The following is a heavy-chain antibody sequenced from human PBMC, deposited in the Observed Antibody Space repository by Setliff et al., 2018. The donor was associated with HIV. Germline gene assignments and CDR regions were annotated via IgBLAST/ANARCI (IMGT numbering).Heavy chain of an antibody. CDR1: GFTFDDYT. J-gene: IGHJ6*02. CDR3: SRIRWSYYGMDV. CDR2: IKYDGSEN. D-gene: IGHD2-15*01. V-gene: IGHV3-7*01. Sequence: GGSLRLSCAASGFTFDDYTMHWVRQAPGKGLEWVATIKYDGSENTYVDSVKGRFTISRDNAKNSLFLQMNSLRVDDTAVYFCSRIRWSYYGMDVWGQGTTVTVSS.